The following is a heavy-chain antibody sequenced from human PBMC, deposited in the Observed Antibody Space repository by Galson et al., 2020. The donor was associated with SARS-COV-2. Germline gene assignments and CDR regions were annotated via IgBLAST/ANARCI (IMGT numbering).Heavy chain of an antibody. V-gene: IGHV5-51*01. Sequence: GGSMRLSCTGSGYSFTSYWIGWVRQMPGQGLEWMGIIYPGDSDTRYSPSFQGQVTISADQSISTAYLQWSSLKASDTAMYYCARRLMHLYGDANDAFDIWGQGTMVTVSS. D-gene: IGHD4-17*01. CDR3: ARRLMHLYGDANDAFDI. J-gene: IGHJ3*02. CDR2: IYPGDSDT. CDR1: GYSFTSYW.